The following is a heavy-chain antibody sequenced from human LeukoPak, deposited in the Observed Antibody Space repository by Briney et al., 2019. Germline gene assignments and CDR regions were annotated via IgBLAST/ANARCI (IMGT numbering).Heavy chain of an antibody. V-gene: IGHV4-39*01. J-gene: IGHJ1*01. CDR3: ARRRYYDGSGYLE. Sequence: SETLSLTCSVSGDSVSRSDSYWDWIRQPPGKGLEWMGTIYYSGRTYYSPSLKSRVTMSVDPSNNQFSLNLRSVTAADTALYYCARRRYYDGSGYLEWGQGTLLSVSS. CDR1: GDSVSRSDSY. D-gene: IGHD3-22*01. CDR2: IYYSGRT.